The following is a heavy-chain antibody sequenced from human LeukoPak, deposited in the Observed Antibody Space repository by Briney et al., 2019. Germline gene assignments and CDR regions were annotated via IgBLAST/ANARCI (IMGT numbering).Heavy chain of an antibody. CDR1: GFTFDDYA. CDR3: AKDTARFRELGPYYFDY. J-gene: IGHJ4*02. CDR2: ISWNSGSI. Sequence: GGSLRLSCAASGFTFDDYAMHWVRQAPGKGLEWVSGISWNSGSIGYADSVKGRFTISRDNAKNSLHLQMNSLRAEDTALYYCAKDTARFRELGPYYFDYWGQGTLVTVSS. D-gene: IGHD3-16*01. V-gene: IGHV3-9*01.